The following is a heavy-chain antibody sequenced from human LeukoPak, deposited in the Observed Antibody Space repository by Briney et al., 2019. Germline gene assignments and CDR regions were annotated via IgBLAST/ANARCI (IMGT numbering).Heavy chain of an antibody. CDR2: INSNSGDT. CDR1: GYAFTGHY. CDR3: ARVGLGKDTAFDI. V-gene: IGHV1-2*02. J-gene: IGHJ3*02. D-gene: IGHD2-15*01. Sequence: GASVKVSCKTSGYAFTGHYIHWVRQAPGQGLEWLGWINSNSGDTKYEENFQGRVTMTRDTSITTVYMDLTRLTSDDAAVYYCARVGLGKDTAFDIWGQGTMVTVSS.